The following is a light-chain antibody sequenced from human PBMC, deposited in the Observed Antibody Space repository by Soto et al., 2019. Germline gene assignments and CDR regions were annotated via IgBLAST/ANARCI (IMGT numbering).Light chain of an antibody. CDR3: LQHNSYPRT. J-gene: IGKJ1*01. CDR2: SAS. Sequence: DIQMTPSLSSLSTSVRARVTITFRASQGSRNELGWYQQKPGKEPKRLIDSASSLQSGVTSRFSGSGSGTEFTLTISSLQPEDFATYYCLQHNSYPRTFGQGTKVDIK. V-gene: IGKV1-17*01. CDR1: QGSRNE.